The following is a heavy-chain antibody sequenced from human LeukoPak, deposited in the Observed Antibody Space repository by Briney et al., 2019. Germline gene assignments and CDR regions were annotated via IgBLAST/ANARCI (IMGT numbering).Heavy chain of an antibody. V-gene: IGHV1-18*01. CDR2: ISAYNGNT. Sequence: ASVKVSCKASGYTFTSYGISRVRQAPGQGLEWMGWISAYNGNTNYAQKLQGRVTMTTDTSTSTAYMELRSLRSDDTAVYYCARDQGYCGGDCRDAFDIWGQGTMVTVSS. J-gene: IGHJ3*02. CDR3: ARDQGYCGGDCRDAFDI. D-gene: IGHD2-21*02. CDR1: GYTFTSYG.